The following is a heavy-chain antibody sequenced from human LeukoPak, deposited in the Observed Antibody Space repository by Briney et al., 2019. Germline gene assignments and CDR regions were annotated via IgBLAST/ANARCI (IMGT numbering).Heavy chain of an antibody. V-gene: IGHV4-4*07. CDR2: IYTSGST. Sequence: SETLSLTCTVSGGSISSYYWSWIRQPAGKGLEWIGRIYTSGSTNYNPSLKSRVTMSVDTSKNQFSLKLSSVTAADTAVYYCARGRVLWFGDPRTAAFDIWGQGTMVTVSS. J-gene: IGHJ3*02. D-gene: IGHD3-10*01. CDR1: GGSISSYY. CDR3: ARGRVLWFGDPRTAAFDI.